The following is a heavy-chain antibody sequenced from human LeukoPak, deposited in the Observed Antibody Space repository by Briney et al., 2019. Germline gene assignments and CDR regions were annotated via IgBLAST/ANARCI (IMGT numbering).Heavy chain of an antibody. CDR3: ARVGAAAFDY. CDR2: IYYSGST. J-gene: IGHJ4*02. D-gene: IGHD6-13*01. Sequence: SETLSLTCTVSGGSINNYYWSWVRQPPGEGLEWIAYIYYSGSTNYNPSLKSRVTISVDTSKNQFSLKLSSVTAADTAVYYCARVGAAAFDYWGQGTLVTVSS. CDR1: GGSINNYY. V-gene: IGHV4-59*01.